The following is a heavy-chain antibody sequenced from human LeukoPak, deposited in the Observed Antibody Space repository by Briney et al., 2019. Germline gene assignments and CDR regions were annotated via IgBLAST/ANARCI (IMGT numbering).Heavy chain of an antibody. CDR1: GGSISSYY. V-gene: IGHV4-59*08. CDR3: ARQNSGYDLGPFAY. D-gene: IGHD5-12*01. J-gene: IGHJ4*02. Sequence: SETLSLTCTVSGGSISSYYWSWVRQPPGKGLEWIAYISYSGSTNYNPSLRSRVTISLDTSKNHFSLKLSSVTAADTAVYYCARQNSGYDLGPFAYWGQGTLVTVSS. CDR2: ISYSGST.